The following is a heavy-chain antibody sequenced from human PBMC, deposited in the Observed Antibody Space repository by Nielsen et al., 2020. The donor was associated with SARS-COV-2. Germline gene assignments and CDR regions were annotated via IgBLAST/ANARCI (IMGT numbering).Heavy chain of an antibody. J-gene: IGHJ5*02. CDR1: GFTFSSYW. Sequence: GGSLRLSCAASGFTFSSYWMNWVRQAPGKGLEWISYISSSGGTIYYADSIKGRFTISRDILKNSLLLQMNSLRAEDTAVYYCARSSTRGTIFDPWGQGTLVTVSS. CDR3: ARSSTRGTIFDP. CDR2: ISSSGGTI. V-gene: IGHV3-48*03.